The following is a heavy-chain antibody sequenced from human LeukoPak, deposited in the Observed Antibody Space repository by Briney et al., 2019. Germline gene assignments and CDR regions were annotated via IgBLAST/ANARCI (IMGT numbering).Heavy chain of an antibody. Sequence: SETLSLTCTVSGGSVSSGSYYWSWIRQPPGKGLEWIGYIYYSGSTNYNPSLKSRVTISVDTSKNQFSLKLSSVTAADTAVYYCARGTTVTTKLDFFDYWGQGTLVTVSS. D-gene: IGHD4-17*01. J-gene: IGHJ4*02. CDR1: GGSVSSGSYY. CDR3: ARGTTVTTKLDFFDY. CDR2: IYYSGST. V-gene: IGHV4-61*01.